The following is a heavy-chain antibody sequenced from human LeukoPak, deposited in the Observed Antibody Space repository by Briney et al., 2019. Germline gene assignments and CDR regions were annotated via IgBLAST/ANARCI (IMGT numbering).Heavy chain of an antibody. J-gene: IGHJ4*02. CDR1: GFTVSSNY. Sequence: GGSLRLSCAGSGFTVSSNYMSWVRQAPGKGLEWVSVIYSGGNTYYADSVKGRFTISRDNSKNTVYLLMNSLRVEDTAVYYCATETGSSALSFDYWGQGTLVTVSS. CDR3: ATETGSSALSFDY. V-gene: IGHV3-53*01. CDR2: IYSGGNT. D-gene: IGHD3-10*01.